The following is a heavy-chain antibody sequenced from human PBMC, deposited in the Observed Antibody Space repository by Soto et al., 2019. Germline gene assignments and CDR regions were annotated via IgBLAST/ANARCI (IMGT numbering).Heavy chain of an antibody. V-gene: IGHV3-30-3*01. CDR3: ARDLAYYYDSSGYYTLSYYYGMDV. D-gene: IGHD3-22*01. Sequence: QVQLVESGGGVVQPGRSLRLSCAASGFTFSSYAMHWVRQAPGKGLEWVAVISYDGSNKYYADSVKGRFTISRDNSKNTLYLQMNSLGAEDTAVYYCARDLAYYYDSSGYYTLSYYYGMDVWGQGTTVTVSS. J-gene: IGHJ6*02. CDR1: GFTFSSYA. CDR2: ISYDGSNK.